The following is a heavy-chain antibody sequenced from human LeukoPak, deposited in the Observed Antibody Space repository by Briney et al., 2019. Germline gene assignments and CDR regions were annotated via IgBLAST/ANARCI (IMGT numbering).Heavy chain of an antibody. Sequence: SETLSLTCAVYGGSFSGYYWSRIRQPPGKGLEWIGEINHSGSTNYNPSLKSRVTISVDTSKNQFSLKLSSVTAADTAVYYCARRHTARYSSSWYRGWYFDLWGRGTLVTVSS. CDR2: INHSGST. CDR1: GGSFSGYY. J-gene: IGHJ2*01. V-gene: IGHV4-34*01. CDR3: ARRHTARYSSSWYRGWYFDL. D-gene: IGHD6-13*01.